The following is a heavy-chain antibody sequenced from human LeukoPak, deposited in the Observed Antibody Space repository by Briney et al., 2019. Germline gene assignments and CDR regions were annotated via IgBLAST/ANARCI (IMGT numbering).Heavy chain of an antibody. CDR3: ARAQPYDILTGFDY. Sequence: ASVKVSCKASGGTFSSYAISWVRQAPGQGLEWMGGIIPIFGTANYAQKFQGRVTMTRDTSNSTAYMELSRLRSDDTAVYYCARAQPYDILTGFDYWGQGTLVTVSS. V-gene: IGHV1-69*05. J-gene: IGHJ4*02. CDR1: GGTFSSYA. CDR2: IIPIFGTA. D-gene: IGHD3-9*01.